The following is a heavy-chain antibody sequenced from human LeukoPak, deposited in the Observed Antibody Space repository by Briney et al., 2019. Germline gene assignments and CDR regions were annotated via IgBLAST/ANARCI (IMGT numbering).Heavy chain of an antibody. CDR1: GYTFTGYY. V-gene: IGHV1-2*02. CDR2: INPNSGGT. Sequence: ASVKVSCKASGYTFTGYYMHWVRQAPGQGLEWMGWINPNSGGTNYAQKFQGRVTMTRDTSISTAYMELRSLRSDDTAVYYCARDYGDGYFDLWGRGTLVTVSS. D-gene: IGHD4-17*01. J-gene: IGHJ2*01. CDR3: ARDYGDGYFDL.